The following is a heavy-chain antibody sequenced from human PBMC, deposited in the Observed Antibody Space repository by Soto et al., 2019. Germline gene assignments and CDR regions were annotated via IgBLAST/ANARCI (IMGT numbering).Heavy chain of an antibody. D-gene: IGHD6-13*01. CDR2: ISPLFSTT. Sequence: QVQLVQSGAEVKEPGSSVKVSCKATGDLFNNYAFNWVRQAPGQGLEWMGRISPLFSTTNYAQKFQGRVTIGADELTTIVYLEVSHVESEDTAMYCCAASTSVAAAGYFRFWGQGTLVNVAP. CDR1: GDLFNNYA. J-gene: IGHJ4*02. CDR3: AASTSVAAAGYFRF. V-gene: IGHV1-69*01.